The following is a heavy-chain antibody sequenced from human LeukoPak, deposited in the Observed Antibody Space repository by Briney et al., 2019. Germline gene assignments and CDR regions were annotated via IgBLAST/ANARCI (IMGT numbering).Heavy chain of an antibody. CDR2: IYYSGST. CDR3: ARQILVTPNWFDP. Sequence: SETLSLTCTVSGGPISSYYWSWIRQPPGKGLEWIGYIYYSGSTNYNPSLKSRVTISVDTSKNQFSLKPSSVTAADTAVYYCARQILVTPNWFDPWGQGTLVTVSS. CDR1: GGPISSYY. V-gene: IGHV4-59*08. D-gene: IGHD2-21*02. J-gene: IGHJ5*02.